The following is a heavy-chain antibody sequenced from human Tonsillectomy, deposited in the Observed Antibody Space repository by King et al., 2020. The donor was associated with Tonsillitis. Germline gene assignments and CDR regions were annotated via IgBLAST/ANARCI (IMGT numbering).Heavy chain of an antibody. CDR3: ARANGWYEAPDH. D-gene: IGHD6-19*01. J-gene: IGHJ4*02. Sequence: VQLQESGPGLVKPSQTLSLTCTVSGGSISSGGYYWSWIRQHPGKGLEWIGYIYHSGSTYYNPSLESRVTISVDTSKNHFSLKLSSVTTADTAVYYCARANGWYEAPDHWGQGTLVTVSS. CDR1: GGSISSGGYY. CDR2: IYHSGST. V-gene: IGHV4-31*03.